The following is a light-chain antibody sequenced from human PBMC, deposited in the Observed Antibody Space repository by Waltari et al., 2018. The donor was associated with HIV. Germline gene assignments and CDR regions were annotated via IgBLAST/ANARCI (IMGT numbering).Light chain of an antibody. CDR1: SSTIGAGYD. V-gene: IGLV1-40*01. J-gene: IGLJ2*01. Sequence: QSVLTQPPSASGTPGQRVTISCTGSSSTIGAGYDVPWYQHLPGTAHRHHNYRNNNGHSGVLDRLAGSRSGTSASLASTGLQPEDEAHYYGQSYDGTLSGVVFGGGTKLTVL. CDR3: QSYDGTLSGVV. CDR2: RNN.